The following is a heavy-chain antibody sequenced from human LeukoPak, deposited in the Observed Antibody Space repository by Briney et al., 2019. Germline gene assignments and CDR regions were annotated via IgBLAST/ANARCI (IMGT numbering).Heavy chain of an antibody. CDR1: GGSISSYY. CDR3: ARDRSITIFGVAYNWFDP. CDR2: IYYSGST. V-gene: IGHV4-59*01. J-gene: IGHJ5*02. Sequence: SETLSLTCTVSGGSISSYYWSWIRQPPGKGLEWIGYIYYSGSTNYNPSLESRVTISVDTSKNQFSLKLSSVTAADTAVYYCARDRSITIFGVAYNWFDPWGQGTLVTVSS. D-gene: IGHD3-3*01.